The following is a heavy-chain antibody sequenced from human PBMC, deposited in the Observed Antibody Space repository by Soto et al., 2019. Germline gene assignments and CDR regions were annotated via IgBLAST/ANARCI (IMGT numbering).Heavy chain of an antibody. Sequence: VQLQQSGPGLVKPSQTLSLTCTVSGGSINSSEYYWSWIRQHPGKGLEWVGQIYYSGSTYYNRAIKRRVAIPVDTSNNNFSMKLSSVTAADTAVYYCARDVRGSSGRRVDVWGQGTTVTVSS. CDR2: IYYSGST. J-gene: IGHJ6*02. CDR3: ARDVRGSSGRRVDV. CDR1: GGSINSSEYY. V-gene: IGHV4-31*03. D-gene: IGHD3-10*01.